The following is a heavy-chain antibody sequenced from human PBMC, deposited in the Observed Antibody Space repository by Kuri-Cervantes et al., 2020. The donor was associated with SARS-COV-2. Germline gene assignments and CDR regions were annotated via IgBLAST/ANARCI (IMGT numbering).Heavy chain of an antibody. V-gene: IGHV2-5*05. J-gene: IGHJ5*02. CDR1: GFSLSTSGVG. D-gene: IGHD6-19*01. Sequence: SGPTLVKPTQTLTLTCTFSGFSLSTSGVGVGWIRQPPGKALEWLALIYWDDDKRYGPSLKSRLTITKDTSKNQVVLTMTNMDPVDTATYYCAHSASDSSGWYGDWFDPWGQGTLVTVSS. CDR2: IYWDDDK. CDR3: AHSASDSSGWYGDWFDP.